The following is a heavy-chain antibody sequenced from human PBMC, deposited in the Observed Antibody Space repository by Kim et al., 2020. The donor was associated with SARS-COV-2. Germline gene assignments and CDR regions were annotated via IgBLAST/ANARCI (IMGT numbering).Heavy chain of an antibody. J-gene: IGHJ4*01. D-gene: IGHD3-16*01. CDR1: GGSFRHSF. Sequence: SETLSLTCAVYGGSFRHSFWHRVRQSPGKGLEWIGAIKVSGVTKYNPSLKSPATLSADTSQKQFSLKLNSVTAADTAAYYCALDLYVGGVFRYIFGYW. CDR2: IKVSGVT. V-gene: IGHV4-34*01. CDR3: ALDLYVGGVFRYIFGY.